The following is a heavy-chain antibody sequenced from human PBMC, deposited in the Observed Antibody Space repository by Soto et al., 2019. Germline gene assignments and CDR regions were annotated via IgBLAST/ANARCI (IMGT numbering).Heavy chain of an antibody. D-gene: IGHD3-10*01. J-gene: IGHJ3*02. CDR1: GGTFSSYT. Sequence: ASVKVSCKASGGTFSSYTISWVRQAPGQGLEWMGRIIPILGIANYAQKFQGRVTITADKSTSTAYMELSSLRSEDTAVYYCARDVPERVTMVRGVIEDHAFDIWGQGTMVTVSS. V-gene: IGHV1-69*04. CDR2: IIPILGIA. CDR3: ARDVPERVTMVRGVIEDHAFDI.